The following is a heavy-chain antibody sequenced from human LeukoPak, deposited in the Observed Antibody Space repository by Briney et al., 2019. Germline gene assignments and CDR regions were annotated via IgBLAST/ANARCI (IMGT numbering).Heavy chain of an antibody. V-gene: IGHV4-39*07. CDR1: GGSISSSSYY. D-gene: IGHD3-9*01. J-gene: IGHJ4*02. CDR2: IYYSGST. CDR3: ARGTRKYYDILTGIGL. Sequence: SETLSLTCPVSGGSISSSSYYWGWIRQPPGKGLEWIGSIYYSGSTYYNPSLKSRVTISVDTSKNQFSLKLSSVTAADTAVYYCARGTRKYYDILTGIGLWGQGTLVTVSS.